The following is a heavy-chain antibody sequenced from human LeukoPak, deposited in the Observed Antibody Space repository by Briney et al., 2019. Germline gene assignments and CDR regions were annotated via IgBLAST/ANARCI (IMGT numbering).Heavy chain of an antibody. CDR3: AKERDQGYYYMDV. CDR1: GFTFSSYA. V-gene: IGHV3-30-3*01. CDR2: ISYDGSNK. Sequence: GGSLRLSCAASGFTFSSYAMHWVRQAPGKGLEWVAVISYDGSNKYYADSVKGRFTISRDNSKNTLYLQMNSLRAEDTAVYYCAKERDQGYYYMDVWGKGTTVTVSS. J-gene: IGHJ6*03.